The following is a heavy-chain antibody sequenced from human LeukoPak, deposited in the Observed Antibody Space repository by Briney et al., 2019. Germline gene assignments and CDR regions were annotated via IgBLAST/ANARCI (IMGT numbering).Heavy chain of an antibody. J-gene: IGHJ4*02. D-gene: IGHD3-22*01. CDR3: AKYSSGYYYVSSEDYFDY. CDR2: ISGSGGST. Sequence: TGGSLRLSCAASGFTFSSYTMSWVRQAPGKGLDWVSVISGSGGSTYYADSVKGRFTISRDNSKKTLYLQMNSLRAEDKAIYYCAKYSSGYYYVSSEDYFDYWGQGTLVTVSS. V-gene: IGHV3-23*01. CDR1: GFTFSSYT.